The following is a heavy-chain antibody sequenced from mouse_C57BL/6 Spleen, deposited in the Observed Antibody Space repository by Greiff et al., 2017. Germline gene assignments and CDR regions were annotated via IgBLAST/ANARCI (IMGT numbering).Heavy chain of an antibody. CDR1: GYTFTSYW. V-gene: IGHV1-69*01. D-gene: IGHD2-3*01. CDR2: IDPSDSYT. CDR3: ARGYDGSAFAY. J-gene: IGHJ3*01. Sequence: QVQLQQPGAELVMPGASVKLSCKASGYTFTSYWMHWVKQRPGQGLEWIGEIDPSDSYTNYNQKFKGKSTLTVDKSSSTAYMQLSSLTSEDSAVYYCARGYDGSAFAYWGQGTLVTVSA.